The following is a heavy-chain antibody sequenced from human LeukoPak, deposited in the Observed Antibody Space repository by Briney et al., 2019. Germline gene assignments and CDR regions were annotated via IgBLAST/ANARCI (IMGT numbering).Heavy chain of an antibody. CDR2: ISYDGSDE. D-gene: IGHD1-26*01. CDR1: GFTFSGYA. V-gene: IGHV3-30*04. J-gene: IGHJ4*02. CDR3: AREVGKRDFDY. Sequence: GGSLRLSCAASGFTFSGYAMSWVRQAPGKGLEWVGVISYDGSDEYYTDSVKGRFTISRDNSKNTVYLQMNSLRADDTAVYYCAREVGKRDFDYWGQGTLVTVSS.